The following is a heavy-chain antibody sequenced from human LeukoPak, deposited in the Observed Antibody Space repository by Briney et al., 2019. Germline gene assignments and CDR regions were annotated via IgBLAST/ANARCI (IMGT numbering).Heavy chain of an antibody. J-gene: IGHJ6*02. Sequence: PGGSLRLSCEASGLTFRTYWMTWVRQAPGKGLEWVANIKPDGGEIYYVDSVKGRFTISRDNAKNSLYLQMNSLRAEDTAVYYCVRGMDVWGQGTTVTVSS. CDR2: IKPDGGEI. CDR1: GLTFRTYW. CDR3: VRGMDV. V-gene: IGHV3-7*04.